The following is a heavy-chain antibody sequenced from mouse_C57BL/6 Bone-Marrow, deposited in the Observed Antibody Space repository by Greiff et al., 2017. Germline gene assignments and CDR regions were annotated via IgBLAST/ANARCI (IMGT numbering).Heavy chain of an antibody. CDR3: EKDTNWFAY. D-gene: IGHD5-1-1*01. CDR2: ISSGGSYT. J-gene: IGHJ3*01. Sequence: EVKLVESGGDLVKPGGSLKLSCAASGFTFSSYGMSWVRQTPDKRLEWVATISSGGSYTYYPDSVKGRFTISRDNAKNTLYQQMSSLKSEDTAMYYCEKDTNWFAYWGQGALVTVSA. V-gene: IGHV5-6*01. CDR1: GFTFSSYG.